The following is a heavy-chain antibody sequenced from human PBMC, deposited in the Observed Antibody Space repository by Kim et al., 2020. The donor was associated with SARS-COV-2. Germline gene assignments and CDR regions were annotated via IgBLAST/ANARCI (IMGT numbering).Heavy chain of an antibody. J-gene: IGHJ4*02. D-gene: IGHD1-26*01. V-gene: IGHV4-4*09. Sequence: NSNPSLRRRVTISGNTFKNQFSLKLSSVTAADTAVYYCAGTARGANFDYWGRGALVTVSS. CDR3: AGTARGANFDY.